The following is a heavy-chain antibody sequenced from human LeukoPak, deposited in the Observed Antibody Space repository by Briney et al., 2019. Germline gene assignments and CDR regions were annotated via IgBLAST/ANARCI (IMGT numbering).Heavy chain of an antibody. CDR2: INPNSGGT. CDR1: GYTFTGYY. CDR3: PKASYDILTGYSPIDY. J-gene: IGHJ4*02. Sequence: ASVKVSCKASGYTFTGYYMHWVRQAPGQGLESMGWINPNSGGTNYAQKFQGRVTMTRDTSISTAYMELSRLRSDDTAVYFRPKASYDILTGYSPIDYWGQGTLVTVSS. V-gene: IGHV1-2*02. D-gene: IGHD3-9*01.